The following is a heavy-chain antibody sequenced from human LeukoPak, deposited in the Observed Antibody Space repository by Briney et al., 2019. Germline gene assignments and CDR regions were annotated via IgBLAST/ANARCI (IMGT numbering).Heavy chain of an antibody. Sequence: GGSLRLSCAASGFTFSSYSMNWVRQAPGKGLEWVSSISSSSSTIYYADSVKGRFTISRDNAKNSLYLQMNSLRDEDTAVYYCAREATPEGIAVAGTIWFDPWGQGTLVTVSS. D-gene: IGHD6-19*01. J-gene: IGHJ5*02. CDR1: GFTFSSYS. CDR2: ISSSSSTI. V-gene: IGHV3-48*02. CDR3: AREATPEGIAVAGTIWFDP.